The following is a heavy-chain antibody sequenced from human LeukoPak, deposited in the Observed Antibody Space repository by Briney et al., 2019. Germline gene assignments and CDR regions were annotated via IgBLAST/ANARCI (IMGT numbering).Heavy chain of an antibody. CDR1: GDSITSGSYY. Sequence: PSQTLSLTCTVSGDSITSGSYYWSWIRQPAGKGLEWIGRIYTTGNTNYNPSLKSRVTISVDKSNNQFSLNLSSVTAADTAVYYCAKSNAWDWFDPWGQGTLVTVSS. D-gene: IGHD4-11*01. CDR2: IYTTGNT. CDR3: AKSNAWDWFDP. V-gene: IGHV4-61*02. J-gene: IGHJ5*02.